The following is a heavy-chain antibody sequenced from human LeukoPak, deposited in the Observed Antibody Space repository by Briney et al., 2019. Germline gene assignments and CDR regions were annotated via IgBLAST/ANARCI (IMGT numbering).Heavy chain of an antibody. V-gene: IGHV5-51*01. Sequence: GESLKISCKGSGYSLTSYWIGWVRQMPGKGLEWMGIIFPDDSDAKYSPSFQGQVTMSVDKSIRTAYLQWNSLKSSDTAIYYCAKLEAYTSGWSFFYWGQGTLVTVSS. CDR1: GYSLTSYW. CDR3: AKLEAYTSGWSFFY. D-gene: IGHD6-19*01. CDR2: IFPDDSDA. J-gene: IGHJ4*02.